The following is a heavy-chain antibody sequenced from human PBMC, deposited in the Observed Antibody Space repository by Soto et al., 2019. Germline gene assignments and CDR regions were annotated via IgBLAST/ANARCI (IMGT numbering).Heavy chain of an antibody. D-gene: IGHD1-7*01. Sequence: SETLSLTCTVSGGSISSCSYYWGWLRQPPGKGLEWIGTIYYSGSSYYNPSLKSRVTISVDTSKNQFSLKLSSVTATDTAVFYCARLGTGTRSLDYWGRGILVTVSS. J-gene: IGHJ4*02. CDR1: GGSISSCSYY. CDR3: ARLGTGTRSLDY. V-gene: IGHV4-39*01. CDR2: IYYSGSS.